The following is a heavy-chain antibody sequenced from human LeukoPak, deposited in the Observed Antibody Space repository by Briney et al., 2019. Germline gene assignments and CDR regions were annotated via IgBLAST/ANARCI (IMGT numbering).Heavy chain of an antibody. D-gene: IGHD6-19*01. CDR1: GSTFSAYA. CDR2: ISGGAGDST. V-gene: IGHV3-23*01. J-gene: IGHJ4*02. Sequence: GGSLRLSCAASGSTFSAYAMNWVRQAPGRGLEWASAISGGAGDSTYYADSVRGRFTISRDNSKNTLYLQINSLRTDDTAVFYCARGGLGSAFDNWGQGTLVTVSS. CDR3: ARGGLGSAFDN.